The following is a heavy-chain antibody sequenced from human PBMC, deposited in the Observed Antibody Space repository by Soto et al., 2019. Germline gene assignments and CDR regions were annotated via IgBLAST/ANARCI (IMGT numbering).Heavy chain of an antibody. CDR2: IISSSSAI. CDR3: ARTDDRSGHYYDAFGI. D-gene: IGHD3-22*01. Sequence: GSLRLSCAASGXTFNRYRMNWVRRAPGKGLEWVSYIISSSSAIYYTEYVKGRFTISRDNAKNSLYLQMNSLRDEDTAVYYCARTDDRSGHYYDAFGIWGQGTMGTVSS. V-gene: IGHV3-48*02. J-gene: IGHJ3*02. CDR1: GXTFNRYR.